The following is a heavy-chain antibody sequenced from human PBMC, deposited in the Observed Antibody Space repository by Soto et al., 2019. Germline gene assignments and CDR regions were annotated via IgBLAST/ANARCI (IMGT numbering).Heavy chain of an antibody. CDR1: GGTFSSYT. CDR2: IIPILGIA. V-gene: IGHV1-69*02. J-gene: IGHJ4*02. Sequence: ASVKVSCKASGGTFSSYTISWVRQAPGQGLEWMGRIIPILGIANYAQKFQGRVTITADKSTSTAYMELSSLRSEDTAVYYCASLEDSGYYFDYWGQGTLVTVSS. CDR3: ASLEDSGYYFDY. D-gene: IGHD6-6*01.